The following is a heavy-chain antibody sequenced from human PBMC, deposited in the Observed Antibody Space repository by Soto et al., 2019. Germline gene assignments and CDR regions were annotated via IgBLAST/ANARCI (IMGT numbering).Heavy chain of an antibody. CDR2: TYYRSRWYY. CDR3: AGTTSHYWYYMDV. J-gene: IGHJ6*03. V-gene: IGHV6-1*01. D-gene: IGHD1-7*01. CDR1: GDSVSSNSAA. Sequence: SQTLSITCVISGDSVSSNSAAWNWIRQSPSRGLEWLGRTYYRSRWYYDYAVSVKSRINVNPDTSKNQFSLQLTSVTPEDTAVYYCAGTTSHYWYYMDVWGKGTTVTVSS.